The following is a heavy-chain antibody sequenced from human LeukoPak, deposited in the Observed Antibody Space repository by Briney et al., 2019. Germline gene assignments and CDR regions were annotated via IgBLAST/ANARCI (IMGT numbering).Heavy chain of an antibody. Sequence: GRSLRLSCAASGFSVSDNYMSWVRQAPGKGLEWVSIIQGGGNTYNADSVKGRFTISRHNSKNTLYLQMNSLRVEDTAMYYCTRGVITRDYWGQGTLVTVSS. V-gene: IGHV3-53*01. CDR3: TRGVITRDY. CDR1: GFSVSDNY. CDR2: IQGGGNT. D-gene: IGHD3-22*01. J-gene: IGHJ4*02.